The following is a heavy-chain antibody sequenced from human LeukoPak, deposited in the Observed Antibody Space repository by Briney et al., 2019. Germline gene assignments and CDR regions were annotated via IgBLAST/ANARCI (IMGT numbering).Heavy chain of an antibody. CDR3: ARGISGTWSFDY. D-gene: IGHD3-10*01. CDR1: GYSFANYW. CDR2: VYPGDSDT. Sequence: NRGESLKISCKGSGYSFANYWIGWVRQTPGKGLEWMGIVYPGDSDTRYSPSFQGQVTVSADKSINTAYLQWSSLKASDIAMYYCARGISGTWSFDYWGQGTLVTVSS. V-gene: IGHV5-51*01. J-gene: IGHJ4*02.